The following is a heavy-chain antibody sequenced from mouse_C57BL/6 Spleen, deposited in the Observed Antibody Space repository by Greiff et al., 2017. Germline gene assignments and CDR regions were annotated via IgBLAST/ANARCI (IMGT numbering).Heavy chain of an antibody. J-gene: IGHJ1*03. Sequence: QVQLKESGPELVKPGASVKLSCKASGYTFTSYDINWVKQRPGQGLEWIGWIYPRDGSTKYNGKFKGKATLTVDTSSSTAYMELHSLTSEDSAVYFCALDYYGSSYWYFDVWGTGTTVTVSS. D-gene: IGHD1-1*01. CDR1: GYTFTSYD. V-gene: IGHV1-85*01. CDR2: IYPRDGST. CDR3: ALDYYGSSYWYFDV.